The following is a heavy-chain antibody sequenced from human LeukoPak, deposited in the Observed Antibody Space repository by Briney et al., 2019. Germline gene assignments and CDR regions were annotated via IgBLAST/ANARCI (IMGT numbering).Heavy chain of an antibody. D-gene: IGHD3-22*01. V-gene: IGHV1-46*01. CDR1: GYTFTGYY. CDR2: INPSGGST. Sequence: ASVKVSCKASGYTFTGYYMHWVRQAPGQGLEWMGIINPSGGSTSYAQKLQGRVTMTTDTSTSTAYMELRSLRSDDTAVYYCARNQYYYDSSGYRAFYYYYYMDVWGKGTTVTVSS. J-gene: IGHJ6*03. CDR3: ARNQYYYDSSGYRAFYYYYYMDV.